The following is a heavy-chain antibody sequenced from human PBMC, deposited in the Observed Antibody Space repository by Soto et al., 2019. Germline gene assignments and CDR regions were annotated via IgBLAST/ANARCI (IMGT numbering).Heavy chain of an antibody. J-gene: IGHJ5*02. CDR3: AKDHADGDYVGWFDP. D-gene: IGHD4-17*01. CDR2: ISGSGGST. V-gene: IGHV3-23*01. Sequence: EVQLLESGGGLVQPGGSLRLSCAASGFTFSSYAMSWVRQAPGKGLEWVSAISGSGGSTYYTDSVKGRFTISRDNSKNTLYLQMNSLRAEDTAVYYCAKDHADGDYVGWFDPWGQGTLVTVSS. CDR1: GFTFSSYA.